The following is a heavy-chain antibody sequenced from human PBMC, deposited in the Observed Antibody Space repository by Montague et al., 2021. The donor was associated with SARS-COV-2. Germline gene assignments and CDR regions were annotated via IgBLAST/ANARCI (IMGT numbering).Heavy chain of an antibody. D-gene: IGHD1-26*01. J-gene: IGHJ4*02. Sequence: SETLSLTCGVSGASISSANWWTWVRQPPGKGLEWIGEIFHMGNTNYNWSLRSRLTISVDKSKNQFSLELRSVTAADTAIYYCASVKGGSHLDYWGQGILATVSS. CDR1: GASISSANW. CDR2: IFHMGNT. V-gene: IGHV4-4*02. CDR3: ASVKGGSHLDY.